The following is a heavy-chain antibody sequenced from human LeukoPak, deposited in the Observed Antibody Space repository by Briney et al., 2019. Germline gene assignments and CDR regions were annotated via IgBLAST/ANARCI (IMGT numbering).Heavy chain of an antibody. Sequence: KPGGSLRLSCAASGFTFSGYSMNWVRQAPGKGLEWVSSISSSSSYIYYADSVKGRFTISRDNAKNSLYLQMNSLRAEDTAVYYCARDLYITGTSDYWGQGTLVTVSS. CDR2: ISSSSSYI. V-gene: IGHV3-21*01. J-gene: IGHJ4*02. CDR3: ARDLYITGTSDY. CDR1: GFTFSGYS. D-gene: IGHD1-7*01.